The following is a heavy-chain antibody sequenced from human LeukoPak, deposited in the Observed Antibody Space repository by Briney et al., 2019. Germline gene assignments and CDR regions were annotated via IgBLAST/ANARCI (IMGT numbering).Heavy chain of an antibody. CDR1: GFTFSSYS. V-gene: IGHV3-21*01. CDR3: ARDHDCSSTSCYSRDAFKPVPWFDP. Sequence: GGSLRLSCAASGFTFSSYSMNWVRQAPGKGLEWVSSISSSSSYIYYADSVKGRFTISRDNAKNSLYLQMNSLRAEDTAVYYCARDHDCSSTSCYSRDAFKPVPWFDPWGQGTLVTVSS. D-gene: IGHD2-2*01. CDR2: ISSSSSYI. J-gene: IGHJ5*02.